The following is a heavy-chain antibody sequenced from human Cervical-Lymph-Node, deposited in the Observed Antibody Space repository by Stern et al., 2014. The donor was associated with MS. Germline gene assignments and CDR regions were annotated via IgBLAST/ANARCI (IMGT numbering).Heavy chain of an antibody. V-gene: IGHV1-2*06. CDR3: ARGQGVEVA. D-gene: IGHD3-3*01. CDR1: GYTFTGHY. J-gene: IGHJ4*02. Sequence: QVQLVQSGAEVKNPGASVTVSCKASGYTFTGHYMNWVRQAPGPGLEWIGRINPNTGGTNYAQNFQARVTMPRDPSISTAYMDLRSLKFDDTALYFCARGQGVEVAWGQGTLVTVSS. CDR2: INPNTGGT.